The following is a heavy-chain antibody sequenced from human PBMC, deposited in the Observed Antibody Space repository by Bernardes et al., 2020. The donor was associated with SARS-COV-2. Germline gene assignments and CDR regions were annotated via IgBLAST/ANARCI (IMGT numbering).Heavy chain of an antibody. CDR2: INHSGST. CDR3: ARGSSHRGAFDY. V-gene: IGHV4-34*01. Sequence: SETLSLTCAVYGGSFSGYYWSWIRQPPGKGLEWIGEINHSGSTNYNPSLKSRVTISVDTSKNQFSLKLSSVTAADTAVYYCARGSSHRGAFDYWGQGTLVTVSS. D-gene: IGHD3-10*01. J-gene: IGHJ4*02. CDR1: GGSFSGYY.